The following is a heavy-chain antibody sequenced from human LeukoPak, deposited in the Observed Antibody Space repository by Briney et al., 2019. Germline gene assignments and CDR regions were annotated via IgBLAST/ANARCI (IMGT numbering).Heavy chain of an antibody. CDR3: ARDYMLVAWFGELRTYFDY. D-gene: IGHD3-10*01. CDR1: GFTFSSYS. J-gene: IGHJ4*02. Sequence: GGSLRLSCAASGFTFSSYSMNWVRQAPGKGLEWVSSISSSSSYIYYADSVKGRFTISRDNAKNSLYLQMNSLRAEDTAVYYCARDYMLVAWFGELRTYFDYWGQGTLVTVSS. V-gene: IGHV3-21*01. CDR2: ISSSSSYI.